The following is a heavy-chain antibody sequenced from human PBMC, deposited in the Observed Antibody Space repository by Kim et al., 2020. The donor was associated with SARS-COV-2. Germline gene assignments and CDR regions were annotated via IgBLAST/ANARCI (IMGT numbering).Heavy chain of an antibody. Sequence: YDADSVKGRFTISRDNSKNTLYLQMNSLRAEDTAVYYCAKVGEMATTFDYWGQGTLVTVSS. V-gene: IGHV3-23*01. D-gene: IGHD5-12*01. CDR3: AKVGEMATTFDY. J-gene: IGHJ4*02.